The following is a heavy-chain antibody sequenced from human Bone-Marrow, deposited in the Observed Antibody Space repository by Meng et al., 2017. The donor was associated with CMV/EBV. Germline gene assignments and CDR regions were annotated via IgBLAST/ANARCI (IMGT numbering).Heavy chain of an antibody. CDR3: AKGPHYYDSSGFAY. Sequence: GESLKISCAASGFTFSSYAMSWVRQAPGKGLEWVSAISGSGGSTYYADSVKGRFTISRDNSKNTLYLQMNSLRAEDTAVYYCAKGPHYYDSSGFAYWGQGPRVTGYS. CDR2: ISGSGGST. D-gene: IGHD3-22*01. CDR1: GFTFSSYA. V-gene: IGHV3-23*01. J-gene: IGHJ4*02.